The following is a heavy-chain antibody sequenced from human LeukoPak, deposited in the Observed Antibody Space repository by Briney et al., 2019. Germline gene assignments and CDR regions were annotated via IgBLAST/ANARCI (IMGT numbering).Heavy chain of an antibody. CDR3: ARISRSGSSIGDYYYYYMDV. CDR2: INAYSGNT. V-gene: IGHV1-18*01. CDR1: GYTFTSYG. Sequence: GASVKVSCKASGYTFTSYGISWVRQAPGQGLEWMGWINAYSGNTNYAQKLQGRVTMTTDTSTSTAYMELRSLRSDDTAVYYCARISRSGSSIGDYYYYYMDVWGKGTTVTISS. D-gene: IGHD3-10*01. J-gene: IGHJ6*03.